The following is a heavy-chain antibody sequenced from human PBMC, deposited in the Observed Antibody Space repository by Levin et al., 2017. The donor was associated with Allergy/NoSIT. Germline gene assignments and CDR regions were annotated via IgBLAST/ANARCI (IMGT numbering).Heavy chain of an antibody. CDR1: GYSFSNYW. CDR2: IYPRDSDT. D-gene: IGHD4-17*01. CDR3: ARHQGVGRGAYGSDF. J-gene: IGHJ4*02. Sequence: GESLKISCRASGYSFSNYWIGWVRQMPGKGLEWMGIIYPRDSDTRYSPSFEGQVTISADKSINTAYLQWSSLEASDSALYYCARHQGVGRGAYGSDFWGQGTLVTVSS. V-gene: IGHV5-51*01.